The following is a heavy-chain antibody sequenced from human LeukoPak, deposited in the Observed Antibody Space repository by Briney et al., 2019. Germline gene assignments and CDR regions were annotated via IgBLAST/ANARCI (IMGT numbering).Heavy chain of an antibody. D-gene: IGHD4-23*01. CDR1: GGSINSDSSY. CDR2: ISYSGST. J-gene: IGHJ4*02. CDR3: ARLFRDDYGGNRIIDS. Sequence: PSETLSLTCIVSGGSINSDSSYWGWIRRPPGKRLQWIGTISYSGSTYYNPSLRSRVTISVDTSKNHFSLKLSSVTAADTAVYYCARLFRDDYGGNRIIDSWGQGTLVTVSS. V-gene: IGHV4-39*02.